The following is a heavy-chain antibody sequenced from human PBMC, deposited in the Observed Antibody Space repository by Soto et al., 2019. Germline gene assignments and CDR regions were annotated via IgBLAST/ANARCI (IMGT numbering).Heavy chain of an antibody. CDR2: INHSGST. CDR3: AIEHCSGGSCYSRGAEYFQH. CDR1: GGSLSGYY. D-gene: IGHD2-15*01. Sequence: QVQLQQWGAGLLKPTETLSLTCAVYGGSLSGYYWSWIRQPPAKGLEWIGEINHSGSTNYNPSLKSRVTISVDTSKTQFSLKLSSVTAADTAVYYCAIEHCSGGSCYSRGAEYFQHWGQGTLVTVSS. J-gene: IGHJ1*01. V-gene: IGHV4-34*01.